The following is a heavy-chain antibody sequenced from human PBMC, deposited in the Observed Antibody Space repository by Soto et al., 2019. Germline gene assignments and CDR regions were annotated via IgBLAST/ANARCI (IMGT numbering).Heavy chain of an antibody. CDR1: GFTFSSYG. Sequence: GRDLRLSCAASGFTFSSYGMHWVRQAPGKGLEWLAVISYDGSDKYYADYVKGRFTISRDNSNNTLYLQMNSLSAEDTSVYYCARALEMAGTALGFFDYWGQGP. J-gene: IGHJ4*02. D-gene: IGHD6-19*01. CDR2: ISYDGSDK. V-gene: IGHV3-30*03. CDR3: ARALEMAGTALGFFDY.